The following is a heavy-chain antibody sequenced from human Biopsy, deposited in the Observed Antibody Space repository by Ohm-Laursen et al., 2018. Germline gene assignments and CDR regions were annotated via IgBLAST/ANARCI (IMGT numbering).Heavy chain of an antibody. CDR1: GGTFINYG. Sequence: GASVKVSCKAPGGTFINYGVNWVRQAPGQGLEWLGGNIPILGTGNYAQKFRDRVAVAADTSTSTATMELRSLRSDDTAVYYCATKLTGYFHHWGQGTLVIGSS. V-gene: IGHV1-69*06. CDR3: ATKLTGYFHH. J-gene: IGHJ1*01. D-gene: IGHD3-9*01. CDR2: NIPILGTG.